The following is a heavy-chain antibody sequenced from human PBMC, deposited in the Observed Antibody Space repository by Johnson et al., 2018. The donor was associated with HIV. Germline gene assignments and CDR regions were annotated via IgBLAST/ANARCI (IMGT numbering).Heavy chain of an antibody. V-gene: IGHV3-30*04. D-gene: IGHD1-26*01. CDR3: AREGRLGSYLGGVAFDI. CDR1: GFTFSSYP. CDR2: ISYDGGSK. J-gene: IGHJ3*02. Sequence: QVQLVESGGGVVQPGRSLRLSCAASGFTFSSYPMHWVRQAPGKGLEWVAIISYDGGSKYYADSVKGRFTASRDNSKNTLYLQMNSLRAEDPAVYYCAREGRLGSYLGGVAFDIWGQGTMVTVSS.